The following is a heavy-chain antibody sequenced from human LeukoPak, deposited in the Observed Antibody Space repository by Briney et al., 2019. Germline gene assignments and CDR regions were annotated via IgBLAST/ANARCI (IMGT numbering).Heavy chain of an antibody. D-gene: IGHD5-18*01. Sequence: SSETLSLTCTVSGGSISSGSYYWSWIRQPAGKGLEWIGRIYTSGSTYYNPSLKSRVTISVDTSKNQFSLKLSSVTAADTAVYYCARDIGGSHRGYSYGFEAPWGQGTLVTVSS. J-gene: IGHJ5*02. CDR3: ARDIGGSHRGYSYGFEAP. CDR2: IYTSGST. V-gene: IGHV4-61*02. CDR1: GGSISSGSYY.